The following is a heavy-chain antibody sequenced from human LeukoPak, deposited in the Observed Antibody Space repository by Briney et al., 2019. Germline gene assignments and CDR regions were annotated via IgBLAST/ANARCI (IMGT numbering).Heavy chain of an antibody. V-gene: IGHV1-18*01. Sequence: ASVKVSCKASGYTFTSYGISWVRQAPEQGLEWMGWISAYNGNTNYAQKLQGRVTMTTDTSTSTAYMELRSLRSDDTAVYYCARDPGGVSNYYDSSGYWFDPWGQGTLVTVSS. J-gene: IGHJ5*02. CDR3: ARDPGGVSNYYDSSGYWFDP. D-gene: IGHD3-22*01. CDR2: ISAYNGNT. CDR1: GYTFTSYG.